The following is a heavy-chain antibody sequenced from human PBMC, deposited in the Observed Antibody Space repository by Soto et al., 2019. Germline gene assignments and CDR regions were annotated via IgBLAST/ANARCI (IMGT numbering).Heavy chain of an antibody. Sequence: GGSLRLSCAASGFTFSSYAMSWVRQAPGKGLEWVSAITGSDGNTYYADSVKGRFTISRGNSKNTLYLQMNSLRADDTAVYYCAKTVSTTWAFDYWGQGTLVTVSS. CDR1: GFTFSSYA. D-gene: IGHD2-2*01. CDR2: ITGSDGNT. J-gene: IGHJ4*02. CDR3: AKTVSTTWAFDY. V-gene: IGHV3-23*01.